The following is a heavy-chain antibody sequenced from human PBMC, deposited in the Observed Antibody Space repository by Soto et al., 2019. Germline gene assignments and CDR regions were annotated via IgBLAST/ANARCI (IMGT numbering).Heavy chain of an antibody. J-gene: IGHJ6*03. D-gene: IGHD3-10*01. Sequence: GASVKVSCKASGYTFTSYGISWVRQAPGQGLEWMGWISAYNGNTNYAQKLQGRVTMTTDTSTSTAYMELRSLRSDDTAVYYCARDGSGITMVRGVINTYYYYYMDVWGKGTTVTVSS. V-gene: IGHV1-18*01. CDR1: GYTFTSYG. CDR2: ISAYNGNT. CDR3: ARDGSGITMVRGVINTYYYYYMDV.